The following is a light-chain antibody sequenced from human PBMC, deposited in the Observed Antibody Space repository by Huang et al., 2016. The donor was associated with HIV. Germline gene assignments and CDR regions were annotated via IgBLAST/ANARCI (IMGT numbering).Light chain of an antibody. CDR2: GTS. Sequence: DIEMTQSPSFLSASVGDKITIFCRTNQTIGTSLNWYQHRLGLIPKLLIYGTSTLQSGVPQRFGVSGSGTQFSLTIASLQPEDCATYYCQQTFRNLHFTFGPGT. V-gene: IGKV1-39*01. J-gene: IGKJ3*01. CDR1: QTIGTS. CDR3: QQTFRNLHFT.